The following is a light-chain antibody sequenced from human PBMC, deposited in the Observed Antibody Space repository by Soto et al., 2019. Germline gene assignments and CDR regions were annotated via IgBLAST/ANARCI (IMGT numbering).Light chain of an antibody. CDR2: LGS. V-gene: IGKV2-28*01. CDR3: LQALQPPWT. CDR1: QSLLFSNGYNY. J-gene: IGKJ1*01. Sequence: DIVMTQSPLSLIVTPGEPASISCRSSQSLLFSNGYNYVDWYMQKPGQSPQLLLYLGSNRASGVRHRFRGSGSGTDFTLKDSTVMTEDVGIYYCLQALQPPWTFGQETKVEIK.